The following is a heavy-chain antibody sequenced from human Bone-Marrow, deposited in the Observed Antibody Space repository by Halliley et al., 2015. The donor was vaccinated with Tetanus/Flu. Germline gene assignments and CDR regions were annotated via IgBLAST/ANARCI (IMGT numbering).Heavy chain of an antibody. Sequence: WMGRFDPVDPYPDYSPSFQGPVTISADKSISTAYLQWSSLKASDTAMYYCARQSSGSYGYYNLDVWGQGTTVSVSS. D-gene: IGHD3-22*01. J-gene: IGHJ6*02. CDR3: ARQSSGSYGYYNLDV. V-gene: IGHV5-10-1*01. CDR2: FDPVDPYP.